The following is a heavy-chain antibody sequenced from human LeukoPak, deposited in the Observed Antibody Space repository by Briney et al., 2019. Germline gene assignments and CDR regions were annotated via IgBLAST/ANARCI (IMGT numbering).Heavy chain of an antibody. D-gene: IGHD5-24*01. J-gene: IGHJ4*02. V-gene: IGHV1-69*05. CDR1: GGTFSSYA. CDR2: IIPIFGTA. Sequence: ASVKVSCKASGGTFSSYAISWVRQAPGQGLEWMGGIIPIFGTANYAQKFQGRVTITTDESTSTAYMELSSLRSEDTAVYYCAREWMATIGGFGYWGQGTLVTVSS. CDR3: AREWMATIGGFGY.